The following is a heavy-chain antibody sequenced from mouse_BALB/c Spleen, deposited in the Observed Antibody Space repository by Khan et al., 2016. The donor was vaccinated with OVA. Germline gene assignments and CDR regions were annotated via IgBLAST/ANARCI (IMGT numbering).Heavy chain of an antibody. V-gene: IGHV3-1*02. Sequence: EVQLQESAPGLVKPSQSLSLTCTVTGYSITSGYGWNWIRQFPGNKLEWMGYIRYSGSTNYNPSLKSRISITRDTSKNQFFLQLNSVTTEDTATYYSARTARIKYWGQGTTLTVSS. CDR1: GYSITSGYG. CDR3: ARTARIKY. CDR2: IRYSGST. D-gene: IGHD1-2*01. J-gene: IGHJ2*01.